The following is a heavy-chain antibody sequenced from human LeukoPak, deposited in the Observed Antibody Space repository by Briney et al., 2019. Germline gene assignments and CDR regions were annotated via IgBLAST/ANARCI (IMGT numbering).Heavy chain of an antibody. D-gene: IGHD2-2*01. CDR2: INPNSGDT. CDR3: ARDGGYCGSSSCSIYHYYGMDV. CDR1: GYTFSGHY. Sequence: ASVKVSCKASGYTFSGHYIHWVRQAPGQGLEWMAWINPNSGDTDYAQKFQGRVTVTSDTSISTAYLELSRLRSDDTAIYYCARDGGYCGSSSCSIYHYYGMDVWGQGITVTVSS. J-gene: IGHJ6*02. V-gene: IGHV1-2*02.